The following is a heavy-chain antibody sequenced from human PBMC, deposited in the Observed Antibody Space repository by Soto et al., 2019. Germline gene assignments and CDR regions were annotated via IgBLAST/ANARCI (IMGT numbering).Heavy chain of an antibody. CDR3: ARYSGSYWHYLDF. V-gene: IGHV5-51*01. J-gene: IGHJ4*02. D-gene: IGHD1-26*01. CDR1: GYSFASHW. CDR2: IYPGDSDT. Sequence: GESLKISCKGSGYSFASHWVAWVRQMPEKGLEWIGTIYPGDSDTKYSSAFRGHVTISADTSVSTAYLQRRILEATDSAIYYCARYSGSYWHYLDFWGQGTLVTVSS.